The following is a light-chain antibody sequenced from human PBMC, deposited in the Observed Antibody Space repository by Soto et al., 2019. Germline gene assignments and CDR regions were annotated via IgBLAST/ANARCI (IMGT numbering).Light chain of an antibody. J-gene: IGKJ4*01. V-gene: IGKV4-1*01. CDR1: QSVLYSSNNKNY. CDR3: QQYYNTPLT. Sequence: DIVMTQSPDSLAVSLGERATINCKSSQSVLYSSNNKNYLAWYQQKPGQPPHLLIYWASTRESGVPDRFSGSGSGTDFTLTISSLQAEDVAVYYCQQYYNTPLTFGGGIKVEIK. CDR2: WAS.